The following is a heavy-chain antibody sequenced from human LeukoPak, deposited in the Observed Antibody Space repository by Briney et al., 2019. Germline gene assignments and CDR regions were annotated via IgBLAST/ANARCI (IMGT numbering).Heavy chain of an antibody. J-gene: IGHJ5*02. CDR3: ARDYYDSSGYYTSS. CDR2: IYSGGST. Sequence: PGRSLRLSCAASGFTFSSYGTHWVRQAPGKGLEWVSVIYSGGSTYYADSVKGRFTISRDNSKNTLYLQMNSLRAEDTAVYYCARDYYDSSGYYTSSWGQGTLVTVSS. D-gene: IGHD3-22*01. V-gene: IGHV3-53*01. CDR1: GFTFSSYG.